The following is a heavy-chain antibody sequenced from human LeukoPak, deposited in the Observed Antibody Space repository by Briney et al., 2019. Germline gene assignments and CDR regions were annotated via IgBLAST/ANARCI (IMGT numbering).Heavy chain of an antibody. CDR1: GFTFSSYG. CDR3: ATETGAFDI. Sequence: PGRSLRLSCAASGFTFSSYGMHWVRQAPGKGLEWVAVIWYDGSNKYYADSVKGRFTISRDNSKNTLYLQMNSLRAEDTAVYYCATETGAFDIWGQGTMVTVSS. CDR2: IWYDGSNK. J-gene: IGHJ3*02. V-gene: IGHV3-33*01.